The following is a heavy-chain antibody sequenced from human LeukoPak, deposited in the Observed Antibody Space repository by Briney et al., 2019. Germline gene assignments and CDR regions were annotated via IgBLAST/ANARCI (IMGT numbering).Heavy chain of an antibody. V-gene: IGHV4-4*07. D-gene: IGHD5-18*01. J-gene: IGHJ3*02. CDR3: ARGRGYSYGYGVAFDI. CDR1: GGSISSYY. Sequence: PSETLSLTCTVSGGSISSYYWSWIRQPAGKGLEWIGRIYTSGSTNYNPSLKSRVTMSADTSKNQFSLKLSSVTAADTAVYYCARGRGYSYGYGVAFDIWGQGTMVTVSS. CDR2: IYTSGST.